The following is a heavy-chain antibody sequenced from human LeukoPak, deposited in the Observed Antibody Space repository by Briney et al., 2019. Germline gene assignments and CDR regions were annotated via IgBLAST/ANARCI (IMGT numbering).Heavy chain of an antibody. J-gene: IGHJ3*01. CDR3: ARDSYSSGWFL. CDR2: IYYSGST. Sequence: SETLSPTCTVSGGSISSYYWSWIRQPPGKGLEWIGYIYYSGSTNYNPSLKSRVTISVDTSKDQFSLKLSSVTAADTAVYYCARDSYSSGWFLWGQGTMVTVSS. D-gene: IGHD6-19*01. V-gene: IGHV4-59*01. CDR1: GGSISSYY.